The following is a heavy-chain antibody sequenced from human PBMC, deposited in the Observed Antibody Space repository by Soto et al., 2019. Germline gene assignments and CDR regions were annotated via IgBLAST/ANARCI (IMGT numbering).Heavy chain of an antibody. CDR2: ISHDGRNK. CDR1: GFTFSSYG. J-gene: IGHJ3*01. V-gene: IGHV3-30*03. CDR3: VREGSGWYYRGSFDF. D-gene: IGHD6-13*01. Sequence: LRLSCVASGFTFSSYGMHWVRQAPGKGLEWVAVISHDGRNKHYADSVKGRFSISRDNSKSTLFLQVDSLRDEDAAIYYCVREGSGWYYRGSFDFWGRGTMVTVS.